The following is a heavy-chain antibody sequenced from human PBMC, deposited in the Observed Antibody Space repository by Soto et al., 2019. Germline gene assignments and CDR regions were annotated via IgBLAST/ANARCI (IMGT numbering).Heavy chain of an antibody. CDR3: ARDSDFYKADY. D-gene: IGHD2-21*02. V-gene: IGHV3-7*01. J-gene: IGHJ4*02. CDR1: GFTFSGYW. Sequence: EVHLVESGGGLVQPGGSLRLSCAASGFTFSGYWMGWVRQAPGKGLEWVASIMKDGGVKKYVDSVKGRFTISRDNAKNSLFLQMNSLRAKDTAVYYCARDSDFYKADYWGQGTLVTVSS. CDR2: IMKDGGVK.